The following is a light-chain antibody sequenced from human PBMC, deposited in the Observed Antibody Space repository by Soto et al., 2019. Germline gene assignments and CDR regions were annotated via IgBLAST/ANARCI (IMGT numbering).Light chain of an antibody. V-gene: IGKV1-12*01. CDR1: QDIGRW. CDR2: SAS. Sequence: DIQMTQSPSSMSASVGDRVTITCRASQDIGRWLAWYQQKPWKAPNLLISSASNLQSGVPPRFSGRGSGTDFTLTINPLQPEDFATYYCQQATSSPPWTFGQGTKVELK. J-gene: IGKJ1*01. CDR3: QQATSSPPWT.